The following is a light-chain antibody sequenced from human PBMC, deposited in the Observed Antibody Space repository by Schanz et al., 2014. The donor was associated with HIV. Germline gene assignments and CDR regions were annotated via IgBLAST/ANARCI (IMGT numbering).Light chain of an antibody. J-gene: IGKJ1*01. CDR1: RSVLHPSTNKNY. Sequence: DIVMTQSPDSVAVSLGERATINCESSRSVLHPSTNKNYLAWYQQKPGQPPKLLIYWASTRDSGVPDRFTGSGSVTDFTLTISSLQAEDAAVYFCQQYYSLPPTFGQGTRV. CDR3: QQYYSLPPT. CDR2: WAS. V-gene: IGKV4-1*01.